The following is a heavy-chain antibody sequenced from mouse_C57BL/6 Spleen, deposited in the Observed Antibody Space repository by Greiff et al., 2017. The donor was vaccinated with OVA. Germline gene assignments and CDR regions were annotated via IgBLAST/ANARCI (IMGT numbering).Heavy chain of an antibody. CDR2: ISRGGSYT. D-gene: IGHD1-1*01. CDR3: VRQESSNWDFDV. CDR1: GFTFSSYG. V-gene: IGHV5-6*01. Sequence: EVQLVESGGDLVKPGGSLKLSCAASGFTFSSYGMSWVRQTPDKRLEWVANISRGGSYTYYPDSVKGRFTLSRDNATNTLYLQLSSLKSEDTAMYYCVRQESSNWDFDVWGTGTTVTVSS. J-gene: IGHJ1*03.